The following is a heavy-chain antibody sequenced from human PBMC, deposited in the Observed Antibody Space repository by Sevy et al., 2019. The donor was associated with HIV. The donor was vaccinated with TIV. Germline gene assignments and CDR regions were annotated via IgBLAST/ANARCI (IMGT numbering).Heavy chain of an antibody. V-gene: IGHV3-7*03. D-gene: IGHD6-6*01. CDR3: ARALANAARDY. CDR1: GFSFSNYW. CDR2: INQYGSEK. J-gene: IGHJ4*02. Sequence: GGSLRLSCAASGFSFSNYWMTWVRQTPGKGLEWVANINQYGSEKYYVDSVKGRFTVSRDNTQNSLYLQMNSLRAEDTAVYYCARALANAARDYWGQGTLVTVSS.